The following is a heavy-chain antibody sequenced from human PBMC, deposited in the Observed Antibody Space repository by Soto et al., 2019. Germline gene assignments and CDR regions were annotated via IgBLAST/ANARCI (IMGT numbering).Heavy chain of an antibody. CDR3: AKDAAMVSSTFNYFDY. Sequence: EVHLLESGGGLVQPGGSLRLSCAASGFFFSSYAMSWVRQAPGKGLEWVSGIGGSGGYKSYADSVKGRFTISRDNSKNTLYLQMESLRVEDTAVYYCAKDAAMVSSTFNYFDYWGQGTLVAVSS. J-gene: IGHJ4*02. CDR2: IGGSGGYK. D-gene: IGHD6-13*01. CDR1: GFFFSSYA. V-gene: IGHV3-23*01.